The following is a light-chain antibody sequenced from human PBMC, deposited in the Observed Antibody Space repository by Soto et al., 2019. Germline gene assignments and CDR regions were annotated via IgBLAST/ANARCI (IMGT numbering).Light chain of an antibody. V-gene: IGKV3-11*01. CDR1: QSVSRF. CDR3: QQRSNWPFT. J-gene: IGKJ4*01. CDR2: DAS. Sequence: IVLTQSPATLSLSPGERATLSCRASQSVSRFLAWYQQKPGQAPRLLIYDASNRATGIPARFSGSGSGTDFTLTISSLEPEDFAVYYCQQRSNWPFTFGGGTKVDIK.